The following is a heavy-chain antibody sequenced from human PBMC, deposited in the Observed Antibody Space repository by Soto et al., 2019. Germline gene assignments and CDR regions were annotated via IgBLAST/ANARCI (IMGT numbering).Heavy chain of an antibody. D-gene: IGHD3-3*01. J-gene: IGHJ6*02. CDR1: GGTFSSYA. V-gene: IGHV1-69*13. CDR2: IIPIFGTA. CDR3: ARSFGDPPYYYYGMDV. Sequence: SVKVSCKASGGTFSSYAISWVRQAPGQGLEWMGGIIPIFGTANYAQKFQGRVTITADESTSTAYMELSSLRSEDTAVYYCARSFGDPPYYYYGMDVWGQGTTVTVSS.